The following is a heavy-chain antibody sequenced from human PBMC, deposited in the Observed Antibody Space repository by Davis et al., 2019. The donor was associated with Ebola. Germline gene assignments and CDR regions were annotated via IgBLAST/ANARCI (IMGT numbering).Heavy chain of an antibody. D-gene: IGHD3-10*01. J-gene: IGHJ5*02. V-gene: IGHV3-9*01. CDR3: AKDFYGSGSYIDA. CDR1: GLTFDDYA. CDR2: INSNSGTS. Sequence: PGGSLRLSCATSGLTFDDYAMHWFRQAPGKGLEWVSGINSNSGTSAYADSVKGRFTISRGNAQDSLYLQMNSLRTEDTAFYYCAKDFYGSGSYIDAWGQGTLVTVSS.